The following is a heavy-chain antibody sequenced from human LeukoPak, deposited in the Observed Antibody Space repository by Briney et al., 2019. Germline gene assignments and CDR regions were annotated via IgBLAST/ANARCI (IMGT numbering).Heavy chain of an antibody. CDR1: GYTFTSYD. D-gene: IGHD5-18*01. Sequence: ASVKVSCKASGYTFTSYDINWVRQATGQGLEWMGWMNPNSGNTGYAQKFQGRVTMTRNTSISTAYMELSSLRSEDTAVYYCARGGLTWIQLWLLPTDYWGQGTLVTVSS. J-gene: IGHJ4*02. CDR3: ARGGLTWIQLWLLPTDY. CDR2: MNPNSGNT. V-gene: IGHV1-8*01.